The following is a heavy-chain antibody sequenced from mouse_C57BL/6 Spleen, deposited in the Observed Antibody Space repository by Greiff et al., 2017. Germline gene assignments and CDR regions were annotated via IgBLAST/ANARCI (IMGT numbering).Heavy chain of an antibody. CDR2: IDPSDSYT. J-gene: IGHJ2*01. CDR1: GYTFTSYW. Sequence: QVQLQQPGAELVRPGTSVKLSCKASGYTFTSYWMHWVKQRPGQGLEWIGVIDPSDSYTNYNQKFKGKATLTVDTSSSTAYMQLSSLTSEDSAGYDCAGYSNDVGGYWGQGTTLTVSS. V-gene: IGHV1-59*01. D-gene: IGHD2-12*01. CDR3: AGYSNDVGGY.